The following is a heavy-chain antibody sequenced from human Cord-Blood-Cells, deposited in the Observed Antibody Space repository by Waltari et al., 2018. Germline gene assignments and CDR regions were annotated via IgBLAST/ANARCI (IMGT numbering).Heavy chain of an antibody. CDR3: ARQGCSSTSCYNGLDP. CDR2: SFPGDSET. J-gene: IGHJ5*02. V-gene: IGHV5-51*01. CDR1: GYSFTSYW. D-gene: IGHD2-2*01. Sequence: EVQLVQSGAEVKKPGESLKISCKGSGYSFTSYWIGWVRQMPGKGLEGGGISFPGDSETRYSPSCKGQVTISADKSISTAYLQWSSLKASDTAMYYCARQGCSSTSCYNGLDPWGQGTLVTVSS.